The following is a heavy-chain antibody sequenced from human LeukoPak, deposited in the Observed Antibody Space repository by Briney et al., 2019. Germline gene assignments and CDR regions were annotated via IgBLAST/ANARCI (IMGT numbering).Heavy chain of an antibody. CDR1: GFTFSSYG. Sequence: GGPLRLSCAASGFTFSSYGMHWVRQAPGKGLEWVAAIWYDGSNKYYADSVKGRFTISRDNSKNTLYLQMNSLRAEDTAVYYCARATAMVPKYYFDYWGQGTLVTVSS. CDR2: IWYDGSNK. V-gene: IGHV3-33*01. D-gene: IGHD5-18*01. CDR3: ARATAMVPKYYFDY. J-gene: IGHJ4*02.